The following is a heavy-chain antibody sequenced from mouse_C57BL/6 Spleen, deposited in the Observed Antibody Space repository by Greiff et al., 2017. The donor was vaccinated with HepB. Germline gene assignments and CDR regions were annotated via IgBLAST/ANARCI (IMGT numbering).Heavy chain of an antibody. CDR2: IDPETGGT. J-gene: IGHJ4*01. Sequence: VKLMESGAELVRPGASVTLSCKASGYTFTDYEMYWVKQTPVHGLEWIGAIDPETGGTAYNQKFKGKAILTADKSSSTAYMELRSLTSEDSAVYYCTRRDYYGSSYEDYAMDYWGQGTSVTVSS. D-gene: IGHD1-1*01. CDR3: TRRDYYGSSYEDYAMDY. CDR1: GYTFTDYE. V-gene: IGHV1-15*01.